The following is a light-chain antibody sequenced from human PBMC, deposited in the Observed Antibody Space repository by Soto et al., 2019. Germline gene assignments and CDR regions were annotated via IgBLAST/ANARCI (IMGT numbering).Light chain of an antibody. Sequence: DIQMTQSPSTLSASVGDRVTITCRASQTISNWLAWYQQKPGKAPKLLIYDASILESGVPSRFSGSGSGTEFTLTISSLQPDDSAAYYCQHYNSYSSTFXQGTKVDIK. CDR1: QTISNW. CDR3: QHYNSYSST. CDR2: DAS. V-gene: IGKV1-5*01. J-gene: IGKJ1*01.